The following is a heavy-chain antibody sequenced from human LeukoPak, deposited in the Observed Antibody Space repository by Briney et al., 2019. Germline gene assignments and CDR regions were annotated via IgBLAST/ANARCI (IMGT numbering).Heavy chain of an antibody. J-gene: IGHJ4*02. CDR2: IRHDGSNK. Sequence: GGSLRLSCAASGFTFGSYGMHWVRQAPGKGLEWVTFIRHDGSNKYYADSVKGRFTISRDNSKNTLYLQMNTLRAEDTAVYYCAKGVRHIVVLTAQHYFDYWGQGTLVTVSS. CDR1: GFTFGSYG. CDR3: AKGVRHIVVLTAQHYFDY. D-gene: IGHD2-21*02. V-gene: IGHV3-30*02.